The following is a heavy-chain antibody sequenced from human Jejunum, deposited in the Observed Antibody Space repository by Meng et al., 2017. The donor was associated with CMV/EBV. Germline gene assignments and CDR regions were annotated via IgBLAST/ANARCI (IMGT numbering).Heavy chain of an antibody. CDR1: TFGDYW. V-gene: IGHV3-7*01. CDR3: ARVARSRQYYYYYGMDV. CDR2: IKQDGSDK. Sequence: TFGDYWMSWVRQAPGKGLEWVANIKQDGSDKYYVDSVKGRFTISRDNAKNSLYLEMNSLRAEDTAVYYCARVARSRQYYYYYGMDVWGQGTTVTVSS. J-gene: IGHJ6*02.